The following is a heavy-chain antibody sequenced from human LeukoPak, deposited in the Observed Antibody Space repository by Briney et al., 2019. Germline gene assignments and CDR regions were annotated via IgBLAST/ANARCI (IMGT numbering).Heavy chain of an antibody. D-gene: IGHD3-10*01. CDR1: GFTFSSYG. V-gene: IGHV3-30*18. CDR3: AKESYVLLWFGELSPFDY. J-gene: IGHJ4*02. Sequence: HPGGSLRLSCAASGFTFSSYGMHWVRQAPGKGLEWVAVISYDGSNKYYADSVKGRFTISRDNSKNTLYLQMNSLRAEDTAVYYCAKESYVLLWFGELSPFDYWGQGTLVTVSS. CDR2: ISYDGSNK.